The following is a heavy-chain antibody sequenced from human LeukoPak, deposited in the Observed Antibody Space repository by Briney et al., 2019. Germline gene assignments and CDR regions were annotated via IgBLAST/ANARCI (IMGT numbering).Heavy chain of an antibody. CDR1: GYTFTGYY. V-gene: IGHV1-2*06. D-gene: IGHD1-26*01. CDR2: FDPYSGGA. CDR3: AGGGGSYGDV. Sequence: ASVKVSCKASGYTFTGYYMHWVRQAPAQGLEWMGRFDPYSGGASYALKFEGRVTVTRDPSISTDYMELSRLRPDDTAVYYCAGGGGSYGDVWGQGTAVTVSS. J-gene: IGHJ3*01.